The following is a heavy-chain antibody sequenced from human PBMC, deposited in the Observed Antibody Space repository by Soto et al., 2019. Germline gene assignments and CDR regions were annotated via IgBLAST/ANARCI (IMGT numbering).Heavy chain of an antibody. CDR2: INPNSGGT. D-gene: IGHD2-21*02. J-gene: IGHJ4*02. CDR3: AIAAVTATAGLDF. CDR1: GYTFSGFY. V-gene: IGHV1-2*02. Sequence: SVKVSCKASGYTFSGFYMHWVRQAPGQGLEWMGWINPNSGGTKSAEKFQGRVTMTRDTSISTAYMELSRLTADDTAVYYCAIAAVTATAGLDFSGQGPQVSVSS.